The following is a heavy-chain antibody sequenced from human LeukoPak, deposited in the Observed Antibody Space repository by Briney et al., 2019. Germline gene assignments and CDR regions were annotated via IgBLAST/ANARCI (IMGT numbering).Heavy chain of an antibody. CDR3: AREGRKSRGVDIVRKKETGYYYMDV. CDR1: GYTFTSYG. V-gene: IGHV1-18*01. J-gene: IGHJ6*03. Sequence: ASVKVSCKASGYTFTSYGISWVRQAPGQGLEWMGWISGYNGDTKYAQKYQGRVTMTTDTSTSTAYMELKSLRSDDTAVYYCAREGRKSRGVDIVRKKETGYYYMDVWGKGTTVTVSS. D-gene: IGHD2-15*01. CDR2: ISGYNGDT.